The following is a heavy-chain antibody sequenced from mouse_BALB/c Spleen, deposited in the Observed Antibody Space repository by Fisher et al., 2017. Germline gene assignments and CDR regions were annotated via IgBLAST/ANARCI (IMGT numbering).Heavy chain of an antibody. Sequence: KFKGKATLTADTSSSTAYMQLSSLTSEDSAVYFCARGAVVARAMDYWGQGTSVTVSS. D-gene: IGHD1-1*01. J-gene: IGHJ4*01. CDR3: ARGAVVARAMDY. V-gene: IGHV1-76*01.